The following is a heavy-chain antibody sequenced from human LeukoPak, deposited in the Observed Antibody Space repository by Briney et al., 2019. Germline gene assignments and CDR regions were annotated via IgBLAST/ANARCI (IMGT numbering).Heavy chain of an antibody. CDR2: IYTSGST. D-gene: IGHD3-10*01. J-gene: IGHJ5*02. V-gene: IGHV4-4*07. CDR3: ARGGYYGSGNDFRFDP. Sequence: AGGSLRLSCAASGFTFSDYYMSWIRQPAGKGLEWIGRIYTSGSTNYNPSLKSRVTISVDTSKNQFSLKLSSVTAADTAVYYCARGGYYGSGNDFRFDPWGQGTLVTVSS. CDR1: GFTFSDYY.